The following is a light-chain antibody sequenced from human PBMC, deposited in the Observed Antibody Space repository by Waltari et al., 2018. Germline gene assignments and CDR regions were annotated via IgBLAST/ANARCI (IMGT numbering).Light chain of an antibody. V-gene: IGKV4-1*01. CDR2: WAS. CDR3: QQYYDTLYT. Sequence: VMTQSPDLLAVPLGESVTMNCKSSQNALYSSNNKNYLARYQPKPRQPPRLLIYWASTREAGVPDRFSGSGSGTDFTLTISSLQAEDVAVYYCQQYYDTLYTFGQGTKLEIK. CDR1: QNALYSSNNKNY. J-gene: IGKJ2*01.